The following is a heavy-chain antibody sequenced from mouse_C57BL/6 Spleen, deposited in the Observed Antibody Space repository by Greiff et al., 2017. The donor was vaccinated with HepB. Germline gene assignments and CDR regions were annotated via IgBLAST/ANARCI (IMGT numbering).Heavy chain of an antibody. V-gene: IGHV1-64*01. D-gene: IGHD4-1*01. CDR2: IHPNSGST. Sequence: QVHVKQPGAELVKPGASVKLSCKASGYTFTSYWMHWVKQRPGQGLEWIGMIHPNSGSTNYNEKFKSKATLTVDKSSSTAYMQLSSLTSEDSAVYYCARDWERYFDYWGQGTTLTVSS. J-gene: IGHJ2*01. CDR3: ARDWERYFDY. CDR1: GYTFTSYW.